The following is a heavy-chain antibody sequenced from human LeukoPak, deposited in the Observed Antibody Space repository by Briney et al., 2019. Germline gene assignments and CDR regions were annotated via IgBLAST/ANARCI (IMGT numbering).Heavy chain of an antibody. D-gene: IGHD2/OR15-2a*01. CDR2: INSDGSWT. CDR1: GNYW. J-gene: IGHJ4*02. Sequence: GGSLRLSCVASGNYWMHWVRQAPGKGLVCVSHINSDGSWTSYADSVKGRFTISKDNAKNTVYLQMNSLRAEDTAVYYCVSFYETYWGRGTLVTVSS. V-gene: IGHV3-74*01. CDR3: VSFYETY.